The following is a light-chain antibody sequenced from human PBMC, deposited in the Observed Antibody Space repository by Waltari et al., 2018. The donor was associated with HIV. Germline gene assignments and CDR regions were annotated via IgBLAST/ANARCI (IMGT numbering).Light chain of an antibody. V-gene: IGLV2-14*03. CDR1: SSDIGYYDY. Sequence: PASVSGSPGQSIVLPCTGSSSDIGYYDYVSWYQQYPGQAPKALIYEVTSRPSGTSSRFSGSKSATTAFLAISKPQTDDEADYFCSSYTRRGTVVFGGGTRLTVL. CDR2: EVT. J-gene: IGLJ2*01. CDR3: SSYTRRGTVV.